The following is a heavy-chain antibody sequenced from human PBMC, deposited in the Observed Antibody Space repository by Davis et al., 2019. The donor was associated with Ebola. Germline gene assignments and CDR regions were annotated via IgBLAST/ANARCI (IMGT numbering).Heavy chain of an antibody. D-gene: IGHD1-26*01. CDR2: ISAYNGNT. CDR1: GYTFTSYG. Sequence: ASVKVSCKASGYTFTSYGISWVRQAPGQGLEWMGWISAYNGNTNYAQKFQGRVTITRDTSASTAYMELSSLRSDDTAVYYCARRVGARSGFDSWGQGSLVTVSS. J-gene: IGHJ4*02. CDR3: ARRVGARSGFDS. V-gene: IGHV1-18*01.